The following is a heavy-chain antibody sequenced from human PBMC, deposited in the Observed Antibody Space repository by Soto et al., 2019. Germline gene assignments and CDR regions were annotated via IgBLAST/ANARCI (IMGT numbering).Heavy chain of an antibody. V-gene: IGHV4-30-4*01. Sequence: PSQTLSRTCTVSVGSSSSGDYYWIWIRHPQAKGLEWIGYIYYSGSTYYNPSLKSRVTISVDTSKNQFSLKLSSVTAAETAVYYCAKEPVSITIFGVSGMDVWGQGTTVTV. CDR2: IYYSGST. D-gene: IGHD3-3*01. CDR3: AKEPVSITIFGVSGMDV. J-gene: IGHJ6*02. CDR1: VGSSSSGDYY.